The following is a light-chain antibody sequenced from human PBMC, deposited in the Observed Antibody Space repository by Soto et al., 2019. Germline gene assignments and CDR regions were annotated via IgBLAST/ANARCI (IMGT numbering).Light chain of an antibody. J-gene: IGKJ5*01. CDR2: WAS. CDR3: QQYFSTPIT. Sequence: DIVMTQSPDSLAMSLGERATINCKSSQSLLYTSNSKKYLAWYRQKPGQPPKLLIYWASTRESGVPDRFSGRGSGTDFTLTTSSLQAEDVAVYYCQQYFSTPITAGQGTRLELK. V-gene: IGKV4-1*01. CDR1: QSLLYTSNSKKY.